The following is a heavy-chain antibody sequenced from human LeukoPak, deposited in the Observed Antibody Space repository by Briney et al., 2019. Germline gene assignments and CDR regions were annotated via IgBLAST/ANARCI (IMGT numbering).Heavy chain of an antibody. V-gene: IGHV1-2*02. CDR2: INPNSGGT. CDR3: ARGAIVVVPAAGGRVWFDP. CDR1: GYTFTGYY. D-gene: IGHD2-2*01. J-gene: IGHJ5*02. Sequence: ASVKVSCKASGYTFTGYYMHWVRQAPGQGLELMGWINPNSGGTNYAQKFQGRVTMTRDTSISTAYMELSRLRSDDTAVYYCARGAIVVVPAAGGRVWFDPWGQGTLVTVSS.